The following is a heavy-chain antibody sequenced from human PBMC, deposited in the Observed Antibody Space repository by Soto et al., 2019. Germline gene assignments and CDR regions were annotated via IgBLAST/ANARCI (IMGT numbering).Heavy chain of an antibody. Sequence: QLQLVQSGAEVKEPGASVKVSCKASGYTFTSYAMHWVRQAPGQRLEWMGWINAGNGNTKYSQKFQGRVTITRDTSASTAYMELSSLRSEDTAVYYCARDKVSSSWYYYFDYWGQGTLVTVSS. J-gene: IGHJ4*02. V-gene: IGHV1-3*01. D-gene: IGHD6-13*01. CDR3: ARDKVSSSWYYYFDY. CDR1: GYTFTSYA. CDR2: INAGNGNT.